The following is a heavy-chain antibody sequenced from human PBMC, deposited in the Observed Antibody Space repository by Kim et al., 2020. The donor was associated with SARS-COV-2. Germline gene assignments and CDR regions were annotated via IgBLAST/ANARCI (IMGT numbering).Heavy chain of an antibody. CDR2: INHSGST. J-gene: IGHJ4*02. CDR1: GGSFSGYY. D-gene: IGHD6-19*01. V-gene: IGHV4-34*01. Sequence: SETLSLTCAVYGGSFSGYYWSWIRQPPGKGLEWIGEINHSGSTNYNPSLKSRVTISVDTSKNQFSLKLSSVTAADTAVYYCARGGPSHPRHSSGWYDEAYWGQGTRVPVSS. CDR3: ARGGPSHPRHSSGWYDEAY.